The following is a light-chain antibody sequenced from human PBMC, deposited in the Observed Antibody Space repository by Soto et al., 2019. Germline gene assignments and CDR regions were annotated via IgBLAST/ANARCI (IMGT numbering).Light chain of an antibody. J-gene: IGKJ2*01. CDR1: QSIGTN. CDR3: QQYAGWPRT. Sequence: EPVMTQSPATLSVSPGDRVTLACRASQSIGTNLLWLQQSPGQPPRLLISGASDRVAGVPDRFSGSGSGTDFTLTSSGLQSEDCAVYYCQQYAGWPRTFGQGTKLEIK. V-gene: IGKV3-15*01. CDR2: GAS.